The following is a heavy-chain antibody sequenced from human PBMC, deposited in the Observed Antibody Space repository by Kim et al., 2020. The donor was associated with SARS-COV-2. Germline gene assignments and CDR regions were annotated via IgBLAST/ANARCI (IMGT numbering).Heavy chain of an antibody. D-gene: IGHD6-13*01. V-gene: IGHV3-21*01. J-gene: IGHJ4*02. CDR3: VRARGSSWPQFYFDS. Sequence: DSVKARLTIARDNAKNSLHLQMNSLGAGDTALYYCVRARGSSWPQFYFDSWGQGTLVTVSS.